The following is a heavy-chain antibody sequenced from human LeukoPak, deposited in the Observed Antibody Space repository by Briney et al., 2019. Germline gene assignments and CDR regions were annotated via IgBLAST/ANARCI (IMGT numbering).Heavy chain of an antibody. CDR3: ATYYYGMDV. CDR2: IKQDGSEK. V-gene: IGHV3-7*01. CDR1: GFTVSSDY. J-gene: IGHJ6*02. Sequence: GGSLRLSCAASGFTVSSDYMNWVRQAPGKGLEWVANIKQDGSEKYYVDSVKGRFTISRDNAKNSLYLQMNSLRAEDTAVYYCATYYYGMDVWGQGTTVTVSS.